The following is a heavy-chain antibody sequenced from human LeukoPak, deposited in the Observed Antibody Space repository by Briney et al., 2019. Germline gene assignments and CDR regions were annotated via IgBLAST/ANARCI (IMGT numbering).Heavy chain of an antibody. CDR3: ANRYYDFWSGYREGEYYFDY. CDR1: GGSFSGYY. D-gene: IGHD3-3*01. Sequence: PSETLSLTCAVYGGSFSGYYWSWIRQPPGKGLEWIGEINHSGSTNYNPSLKSRVTISVDTSKNQFSLKLSSVTAADTAVYYCANRYYDFWSGYREGEYYFDYWGQGTLVTVSS. CDR2: INHSGST. V-gene: IGHV4-34*01. J-gene: IGHJ4*02.